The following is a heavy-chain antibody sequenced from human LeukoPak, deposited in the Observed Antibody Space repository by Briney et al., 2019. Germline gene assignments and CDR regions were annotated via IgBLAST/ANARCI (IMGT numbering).Heavy chain of an antibody. V-gene: IGHV3-66*01. D-gene: IGHD2-15*01. Sequence: GGSLRLSCAASGFTVSSNYMSWVRQAPGKGLEWVSVIYSGGSTYYADSVKGRFTISRDNSKNTLYLQMNSLRAEDTAVYYCARESPSYCSGGSCYSYYFDYWGRGTLVTVSS. CDR2: IYSGGST. CDR3: ARESPSYCSGGSCYSYYFDY. CDR1: GFTVSSNY. J-gene: IGHJ4*02.